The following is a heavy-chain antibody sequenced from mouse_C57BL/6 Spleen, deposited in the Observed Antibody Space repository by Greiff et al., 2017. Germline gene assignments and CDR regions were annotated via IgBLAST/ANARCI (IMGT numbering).Heavy chain of an antibody. V-gene: IGHV1-72*01. CDR1: GYTFTSYW. Sequence: QVQLQQPGAELVKPGASVKLSCKASGYTFTSYWMHWVKQRPGRSLEWIGRIDPNSGGTKYNEKFKSKATLTVDKPSSTAYMQLSSLTSEVSAVYYCARSNWAGDYFDYWGQGTTLTVSS. CDR3: ARSNWAGDYFDY. D-gene: IGHD4-1*01. CDR2: IDPNSGGT. J-gene: IGHJ2*01.